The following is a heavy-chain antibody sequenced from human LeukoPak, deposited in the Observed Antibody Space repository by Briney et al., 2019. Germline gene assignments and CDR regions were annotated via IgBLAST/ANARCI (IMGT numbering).Heavy chain of an antibody. CDR1: GFTFSSFG. CDR3: AKDIQLST. J-gene: IGHJ3*01. D-gene: IGHD5-24*01. V-gene: IGHV3-33*06. Sequence: GGSLRLSCAASGFTFSSFGMHWVRQAPGKGMEWLAVIWYDASNKYYADSVKGRFTISRDNSKNTLSLQMNSLRVEDTAMYFCAKDIQLSTWGLGTMVTVSS. CDR2: IWYDASNK.